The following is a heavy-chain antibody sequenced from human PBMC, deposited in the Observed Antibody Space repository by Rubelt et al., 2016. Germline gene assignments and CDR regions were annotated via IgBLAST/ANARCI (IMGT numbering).Heavy chain of an antibody. D-gene: IGHD3-22*01. V-gene: IGHV3-33*01. CDR2: IWYDGSNK. CDR3: ARGDMREDSRDAFDI. CDR1: GFTFSSSG. Sequence: EFGGGVVQPGRSLRLSCAASGFTFSSSGMHWVRQAPGKGLEWVAVIWYDGSNKYYADSVKGRFTISRDNSKNTLYLQMNSLRAEDTAVYYCARGDMREDSRDAFDIWGQGTMVTVSS. J-gene: IGHJ3*02.